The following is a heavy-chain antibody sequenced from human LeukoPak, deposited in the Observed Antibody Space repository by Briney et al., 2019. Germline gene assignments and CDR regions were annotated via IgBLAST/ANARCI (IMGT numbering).Heavy chain of an antibody. CDR2: ISYDGSNI. CDR1: GFTFSSYG. CDR3: AKDARYFDY. V-gene: IGHV3-30*18. J-gene: IGHJ4*02. Sequence: GGSLRLSCAASGFTFSSYGTHWVRQAPGKGLEWVAIISYDGSNIYYADSVKGRFTISRDNSKNTLYLQMNSLRAEDTAVYYCAKDARYFDYWGQGTLVTVSS.